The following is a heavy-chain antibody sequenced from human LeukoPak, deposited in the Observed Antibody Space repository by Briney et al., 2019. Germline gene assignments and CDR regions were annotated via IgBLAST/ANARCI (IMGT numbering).Heavy chain of an antibody. CDR3: SRENGAFSPFGY. J-gene: IGHJ4*02. CDR2: ISGSGGST. CDR1: GLTFSSYW. D-gene: IGHD2-8*01. Sequence: GGSLRLSCAASGLTFSSYWMSWVRQAPGKGLEWVSSISGSGGSTSYADSVRGRFTISRDNSKNTLYLQMNSLRAEHTAVYYCSRENGAFSPFGYWGQGTLVTVPS. V-gene: IGHV3-23*01.